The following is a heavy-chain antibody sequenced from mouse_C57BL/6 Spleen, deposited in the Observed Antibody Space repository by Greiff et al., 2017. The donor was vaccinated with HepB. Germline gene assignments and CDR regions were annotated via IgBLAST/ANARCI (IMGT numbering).Heavy chain of an antibody. CDR3: ARYGDWDY. CDR2: IYPGDGDT. J-gene: IGHJ2*01. D-gene: IGHD2-13*01. CDR1: GYAFSSSW. Sequence: VQLQQSGAELVKPGASVKISCKASGYAFSSSWMNWVKQRPGKGLEWIGRIYPGDGDTNYNGKFKGKATLTADKTSSTAYMKLSSLTSEDSAVYFCARYGDWDYWGQGTTLTVAS. V-gene: IGHV1-82*01.